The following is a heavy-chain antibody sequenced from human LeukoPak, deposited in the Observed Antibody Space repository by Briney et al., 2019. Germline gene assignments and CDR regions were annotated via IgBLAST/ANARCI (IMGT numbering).Heavy chain of an antibody. Sequence: GGSLRLSCAASGFTFSNYAMSWVRQAPGKGLEWVSAISGSGGSTYYADSVKGRFTISRDNSKNTLYLQMNSLRAEDTAVYYCAKEPHYGDSYPHFDYWGQGTLVTVSS. CDR3: AKEPHYGDSYPHFDY. D-gene: IGHD4-17*01. CDR1: GFTFSNYA. CDR2: ISGSGGST. J-gene: IGHJ4*02. V-gene: IGHV3-23*01.